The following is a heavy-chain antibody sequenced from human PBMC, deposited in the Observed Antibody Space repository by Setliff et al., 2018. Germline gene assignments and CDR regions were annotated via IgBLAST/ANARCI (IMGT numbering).Heavy chain of an antibody. CDR1: GDTFRSYG. J-gene: IGHJ6*03. CDR2: TIPMFGST. CDR3: VREGVDTRSSTDYRYYMDV. D-gene: IGHD5-18*01. Sequence: ASVKVSCKASGDTFRSYGISWVRQAPGQGLEWMGGTIPMFGSTSYAQKFQGRVTIITDESTTTAYVELSSLGSEDTAVYYCVREGVDTRSSTDYRYYMDVWGKGTTVTVSS. V-gene: IGHV1-69*05.